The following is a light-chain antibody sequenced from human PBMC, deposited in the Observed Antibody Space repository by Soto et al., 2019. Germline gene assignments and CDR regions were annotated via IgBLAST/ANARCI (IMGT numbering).Light chain of an antibody. J-gene: IGKJ1*01. V-gene: IGKV3D-15*01. Sequence: EIVLTQSPDTLSVSPGDGATLSCRASQNVKDHLAWYQQKPGQSPRLLIYDASIRATGIPARFNGSGSGTDFTLTISSLQSEDFAVYYCQQYNNWPSWTFGQGTKVDIK. CDR3: QQYNNWPSWT. CDR1: QNVKDH. CDR2: DAS.